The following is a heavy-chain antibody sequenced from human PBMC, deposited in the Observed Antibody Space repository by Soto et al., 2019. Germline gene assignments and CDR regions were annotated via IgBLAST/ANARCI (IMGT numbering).Heavy chain of an antibody. CDR1: GGTFSSYR. D-gene: IGHD3-22*01. CDR3: VRATYFSDSSGYTRCFDY. V-gene: IGHV1-69*01. CDR2: IVPIYRTA. J-gene: IGHJ4*02. Sequence: VQLVQSGAEVKKPGSSVKVSCKASGGTFSSYRINWVRQAPGQGLEWVGGIVPIYRTADYAQKFQGRVTITADESARTSYMELRSLKSQDTAVYYCVRATYFSDSSGYTRCFDYWGQGTLVTVSS.